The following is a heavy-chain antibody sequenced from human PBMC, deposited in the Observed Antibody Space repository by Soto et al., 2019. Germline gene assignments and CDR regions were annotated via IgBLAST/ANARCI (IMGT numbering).Heavy chain of an antibody. J-gene: IGHJ6*02. D-gene: IGHD1-1*01. CDR3: ARHLDPYFYGMDV. CDR1: GDSISNYY. CDR2: MYYSGKT. V-gene: IGHV4-59*01. Sequence: NPSETLSLTCTVSGDSISNYYWGWIRQPPGKGLEWIGYMYYSGKTNYNPSLKSRVSTSVDTSKNLFSLKLNSVTAADTAVYYCARHLDPYFYGMDVWGQGTTVTVSS.